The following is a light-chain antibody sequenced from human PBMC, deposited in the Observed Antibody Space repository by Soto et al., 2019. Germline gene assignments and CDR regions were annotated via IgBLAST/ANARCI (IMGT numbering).Light chain of an antibody. CDR1: QTVTTN. J-gene: IGKJ2*03. Sequence: EIVLTQSPATLSVSPGERATFSCRASQTVTTNLAWYQQKPGQVPRPLIYAASTLATGIPARFSGSGFGTEFTLSISSLQSDDFAVYHCQQYQSWPHSFGQGTKLEIK. V-gene: IGKV3-15*01. CDR3: QQYQSWPHS. CDR2: AAS.